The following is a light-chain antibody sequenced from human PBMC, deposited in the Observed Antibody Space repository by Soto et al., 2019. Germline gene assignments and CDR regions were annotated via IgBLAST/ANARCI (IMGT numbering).Light chain of an antibody. CDR1: SSDVGGYNL. CDR3: SSYEGMNVLV. Sequence: QSALTQPPSASVSPGQTVTISCSGTSSDVGGYNLVSWYQQYPGKPPNLMIYEVSKRPSGLHDRSSGKKASKTASLIGSGLQAEDEDDYYSSSYEGMNVLVFGGGTKLTVL. J-gene: IGLJ2*01. CDR2: EVS. V-gene: IGLV2-8*01.